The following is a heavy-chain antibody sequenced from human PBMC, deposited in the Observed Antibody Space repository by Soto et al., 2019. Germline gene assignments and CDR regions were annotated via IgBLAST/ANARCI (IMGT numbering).Heavy chain of an antibody. CDR3: ARASVPVDTAMALDY. CDR1: GYTFTSYG. J-gene: IGHJ4*02. Sequence: ASVKVSCKASGYTFTSYGISWVRQAPGQGLEWMGWISAYNGNTNYAQKLQGRVTMTTDTSTSTAYMELRSLRSDDTAVYYCARASVPVDTAMALDYWGQGTLVTVSS. D-gene: IGHD5-18*01. V-gene: IGHV1-18*01. CDR2: ISAYNGNT.